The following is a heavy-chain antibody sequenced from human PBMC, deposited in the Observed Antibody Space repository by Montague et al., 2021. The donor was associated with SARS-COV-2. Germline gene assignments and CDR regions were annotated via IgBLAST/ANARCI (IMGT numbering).Heavy chain of an antibody. D-gene: IGHD1-7*01. CDR3: ARETGTTVSLAY. V-gene: IGHV2-70*11. CDR1: GFSLSTSGMC. Sequence: PALVKPTQTLTLTCTFSGFSLSTSGMCVSWIRQPPGKALEWLARIDWDDDKYYSTSLKTRLTISKDTSKNQVVLTMTNMDPVDTATYYCARETGTTVSLAYWGQGTLVTVSS. CDR2: IDWDDDK. J-gene: IGHJ4*02.